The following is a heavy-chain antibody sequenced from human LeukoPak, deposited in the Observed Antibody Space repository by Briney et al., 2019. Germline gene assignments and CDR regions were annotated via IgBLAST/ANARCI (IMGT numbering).Heavy chain of an antibody. J-gene: IGHJ1*01. CDR2: IDHTGST. Sequence: SETLSLTCAVSGGSITSINWWNWVRQPPGKGLEWIGEIDHTGSTNYNPSLKSRVTISLDKSKNQFSLKLSSVTAADTAVYYCARSYASAVWGQGTLVTVSS. CDR1: GGSITSINW. CDR3: ARSYASAV. V-gene: IGHV4-4*02.